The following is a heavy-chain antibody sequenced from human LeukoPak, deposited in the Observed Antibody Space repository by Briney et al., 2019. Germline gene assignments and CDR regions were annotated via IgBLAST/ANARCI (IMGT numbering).Heavy chain of an antibody. D-gene: IGHD3-16*01. J-gene: IGHJ6*03. CDR2: IYYSGST. Sequence: PSETLSLTCTVSGGAISYYYWSWIRQPPGKGLEWIGYIYYSGSTNYNPSLKSRVTISVDTSKNQFSLKLSSVTAADTAVYYCARETSQKGAHYMDVWGKGTTVTISS. CDR3: ARETSQKGAHYMDV. V-gene: IGHV4-59*01. CDR1: GGAISYYY.